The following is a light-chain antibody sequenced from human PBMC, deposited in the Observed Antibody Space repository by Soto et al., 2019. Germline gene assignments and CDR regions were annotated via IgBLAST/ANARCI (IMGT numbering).Light chain of an antibody. V-gene: IGKV1-5*03. Sequence: DVQMTQSPSTLSGSVGDRVTITCRASQTISSWLAWYQQKPGKVPKLLIYKASTLKGGVPSRFSGSGSGTEFTLTISSLQPDDFATYYCQHYNSYSEAFGQGTKVENK. CDR3: QHYNSYSEA. CDR2: KAS. CDR1: QTISSW. J-gene: IGKJ1*01.